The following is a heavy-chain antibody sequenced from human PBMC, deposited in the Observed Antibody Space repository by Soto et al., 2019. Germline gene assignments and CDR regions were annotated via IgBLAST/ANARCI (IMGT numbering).Heavy chain of an antibody. CDR2: IYYSGST. D-gene: IGHD3-10*01. V-gene: IGHV4-30-4*01. CDR3: ARAQGSGFLVS. CDR1: GGSISSGDYC. Sequence: SVTLSLTWTVSGGSISSGDYCWSWIRQPPGKGLEWIGYIYYSGSTYYNPSLKSRVTISVDTSKNQFSLKLSSVTAADTAVYYCARAQGSGFLVSWGQGTLVTVSS. J-gene: IGHJ4*02.